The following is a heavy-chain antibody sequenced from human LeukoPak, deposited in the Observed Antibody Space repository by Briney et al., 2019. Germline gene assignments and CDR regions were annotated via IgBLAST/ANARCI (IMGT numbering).Heavy chain of an antibody. J-gene: IGHJ5*02. Sequence: SVKVSCKASGYTFTGYYMHWVRQAPGQGLEWMGRIIPILGIANYAQKFQGRVTITADKSTSTAYMGLSSLRSEDTAVYYCARDLSGWYTNWFDPWGQGTLVTVSS. CDR2: IIPILGIA. CDR1: GYTFTGYY. V-gene: IGHV1-69*04. CDR3: ARDLSGWYTNWFDP. D-gene: IGHD6-19*01.